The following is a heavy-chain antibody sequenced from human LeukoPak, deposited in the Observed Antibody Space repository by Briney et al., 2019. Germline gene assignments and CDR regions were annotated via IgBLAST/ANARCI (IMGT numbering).Heavy chain of an antibody. Sequence: GGSLRLSCAASGFTFSSYGMHWVRQAPGKGLEWVAFIRYDGSNKYYADSVKGRFTISRDNAKNSLFLQMNSLRAEDTAVYYCARGGGYCGGDCYGIDYWGQGTLVTVSS. CDR2: IRYDGSNK. J-gene: IGHJ4*02. V-gene: IGHV3-30*02. CDR3: ARGGGYCGGDCYGIDY. D-gene: IGHD2-21*01. CDR1: GFTFSSYG.